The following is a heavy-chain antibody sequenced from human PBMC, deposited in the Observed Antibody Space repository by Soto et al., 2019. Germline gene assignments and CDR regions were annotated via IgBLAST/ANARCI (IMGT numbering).Heavy chain of an antibody. D-gene: IGHD6-25*01. Sequence: PSETLSLTCTVSGGSISSYYWSWIRQPPGKGLEWIGYIYYTGSTNYNPSLKSRVTISVDTSKNQFSLKLSSVTAADTAVYYCARRFGIAAGDYWGQGTLVTVSS. V-gene: IGHV4-59*01. CDR1: GGSISSYY. CDR3: ARRFGIAAGDY. J-gene: IGHJ4*02. CDR2: IYYTGST.